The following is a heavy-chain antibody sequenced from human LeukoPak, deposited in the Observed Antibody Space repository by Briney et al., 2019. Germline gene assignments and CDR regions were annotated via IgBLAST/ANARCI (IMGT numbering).Heavy chain of an antibody. V-gene: IGHV4-4*07. Sequence: SETLSLTCTVSGGSISSYYWSWIRQPAGKGLEWIGRIYYSGSTNYNPSLKSRVTISVDTSKNQFSLKLSSVTAADTAVYYCARGLFGYYGSGSQIKYYFDYWGQGTLVTVSS. CDR1: GGSISSYY. J-gene: IGHJ4*02. CDR3: ARGLFGYYGSGSQIKYYFDY. CDR2: IYYSGST. D-gene: IGHD3-10*01.